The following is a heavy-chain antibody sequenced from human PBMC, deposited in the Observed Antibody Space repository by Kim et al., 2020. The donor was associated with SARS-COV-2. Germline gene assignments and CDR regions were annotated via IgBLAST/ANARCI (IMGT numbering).Heavy chain of an antibody. CDR1: GGSISSSSYY. CDR2: IYYSGST. CDR3: ARQGGWYYFDY. D-gene: IGHD6-19*01. J-gene: IGHJ4*02. V-gene: IGHV4-39*01. Sequence: SETLSLTCTVSGGSISSSSYYWGWIRQPPGKGLEWIGSIYYSGSTYYNPSLKSRVTISVDTSKNQFSLKLSSVTAADTAVYYCARQGGWYYFDYWGQGTL.